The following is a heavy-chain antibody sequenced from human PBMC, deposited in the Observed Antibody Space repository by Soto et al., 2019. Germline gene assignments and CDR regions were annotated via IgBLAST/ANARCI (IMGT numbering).Heavy chain of an antibody. Sequence: GASVKVSCKASGYTLSDYYMHWVRQAPGQGLEWMGWFNPNSGDTNYAQKFQGWVTMTRDTSITTAYTELSRLKSDDTAVYYCAREGGGIAAAGAGNDAFDIWGQGTMVTVSS. D-gene: IGHD6-13*01. V-gene: IGHV1-2*04. CDR2: FNPNSGDT. J-gene: IGHJ3*02. CDR3: AREGGGIAAAGAGNDAFDI. CDR1: GYTLSDYY.